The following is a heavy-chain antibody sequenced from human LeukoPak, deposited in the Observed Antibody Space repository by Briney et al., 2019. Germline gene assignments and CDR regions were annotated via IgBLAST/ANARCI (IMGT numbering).Heavy chain of an antibody. CDR3: ARHGSLNHFDSRDYDVRGSGLEYYDH. Sequence: SETLSLTCSVSGASVTTYYWSCIRHSPGNGLGWNGHIYFSVENKYNPSLRRRDAMSVDLSTNQLSLRLTSVTAADTAVYFCARHGSLNHFDSRDYDVRGSGLEYYDHWGQGARVVVSS. CDR2: IYFSVEN. D-gene: IGHD3-16*01. J-gene: IGHJ4*01. V-gene: IGHV4-59*08. CDR1: GASVTTYY.